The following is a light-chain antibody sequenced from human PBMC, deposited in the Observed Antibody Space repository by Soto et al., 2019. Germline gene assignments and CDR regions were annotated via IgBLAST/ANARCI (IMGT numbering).Light chain of an antibody. Sequence: DIQMTQSPSTLSASVGDRVTITCRASQSINSWVAWFQQKPGKAPKVLIYDAPTLESGVPSRFSGSGSGTEFTLTIDSLQPDDVATYYCQRYNAFSQTFGQGTKVEI. CDR2: DAP. V-gene: IGKV1-5*01. CDR1: QSINSW. J-gene: IGKJ1*01. CDR3: QRYNAFSQT.